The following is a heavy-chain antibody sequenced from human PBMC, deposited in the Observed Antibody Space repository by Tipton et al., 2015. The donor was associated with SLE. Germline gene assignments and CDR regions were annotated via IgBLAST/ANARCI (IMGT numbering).Heavy chain of an antibody. J-gene: IGHJ2*01. V-gene: IGHV4-61*02. CDR1: GGSISSGSYY. Sequence: TLSLTCTVSGGSISSGSYYWSWIRQPAGKGLEWIGRIYTSGSTNYNPSLKSRVTISVDTSKNQFSLKLSSVTAADTAVYYCARHVAWDSSSWYFDLWGRGTLVTVSS. D-gene: IGHD3-22*01. CDR2: IYTSGST. CDR3: ARHVAWDSSSWYFDL.